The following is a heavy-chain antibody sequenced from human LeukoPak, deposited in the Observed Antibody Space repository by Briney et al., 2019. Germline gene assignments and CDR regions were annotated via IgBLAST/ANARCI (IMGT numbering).Heavy chain of an antibody. Sequence: PGGSLRLSCAASGFTFSNAWMTWVRQAPGKGLEWVSYISSSGSTIYYADSVKGRFTISRDNAKNSLYLQMNSLRAEDTAVYYCAELGITMIGGVWGKGTTVTISS. D-gene: IGHD3-10*02. V-gene: IGHV3-48*04. CDR3: AELGITMIGGV. J-gene: IGHJ6*04. CDR1: GFTFSNAW. CDR2: ISSSGSTI.